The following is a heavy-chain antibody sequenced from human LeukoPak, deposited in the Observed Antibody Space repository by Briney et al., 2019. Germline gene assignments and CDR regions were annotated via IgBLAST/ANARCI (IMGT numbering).Heavy chain of an antibody. D-gene: IGHD3-9*01. J-gene: IGHJ4*02. Sequence: PGGSLRLSCAASGFTFSSYAMSWVRQAPGKGLECVSIISGSGGSTYYADSVKGRFTISRDNSKNTLYLQMNSLRAEDTAVYYCAKDKGYFDWFYDYWGQGTLVTVSS. CDR1: GFTFSSYA. CDR2: ISGSGGST. V-gene: IGHV3-23*01. CDR3: AKDKGYFDWFYDY.